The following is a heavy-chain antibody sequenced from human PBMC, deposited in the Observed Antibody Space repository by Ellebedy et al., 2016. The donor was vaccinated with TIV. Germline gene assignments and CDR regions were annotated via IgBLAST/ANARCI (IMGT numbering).Heavy chain of an antibody. D-gene: IGHD3-16*01. V-gene: IGHV4-59*01. J-gene: IGHJ4*02. CDR3: ARVSMGGTFDY. Sequence: MPSETLSLTCTASGGSISNYYWSWIRQPPGKGLEWIGYMYYSGNTNYNPSLKRRVTISVDTSKNQLSLKLSSVTAADTAVYYCARVSMGGTFDYWGQGTLVTVSS. CDR2: MYYSGNT. CDR1: GGSISNYY.